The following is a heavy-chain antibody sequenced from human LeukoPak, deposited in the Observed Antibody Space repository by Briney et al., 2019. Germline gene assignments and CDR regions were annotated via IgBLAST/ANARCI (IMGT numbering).Heavy chain of an antibody. Sequence: ETLSLTCAVYGGSFSGYYWSWIRQPPGKGLEWIGEINHSGSTNYNPSLKSRVTISVDTSKNQFSLRLSSVTAADTAVYYCARVLEGSSGQHWYFDLWGRGTLVTVSS. J-gene: IGHJ2*01. CDR2: INHSGST. CDR3: ARVLEGSSGQHWYFDL. D-gene: IGHD6-19*01. CDR1: GGSFSGYY. V-gene: IGHV4-34*01.